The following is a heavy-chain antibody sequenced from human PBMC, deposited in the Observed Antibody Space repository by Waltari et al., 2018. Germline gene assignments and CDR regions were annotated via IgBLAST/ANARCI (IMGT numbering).Heavy chain of an antibody. CDR1: GNSSKIYS. CDR2: ISPTGNTI. Sequence: QLVQSGGGLVKPGESLRLSCVASGNSSKIYSPQWVRQTPGRDLEWLAYISPTGNTIYYSASVQGRFAVSRDNSKNTLFLQMDNLSAEDTALYYCACSFGASFYKTFDIWGQGTMVTVSS. J-gene: IGHJ3*02. D-gene: IGHD3-10*01. V-gene: IGHV3-48*01. CDR3: ACSFGASFYKTFDI.